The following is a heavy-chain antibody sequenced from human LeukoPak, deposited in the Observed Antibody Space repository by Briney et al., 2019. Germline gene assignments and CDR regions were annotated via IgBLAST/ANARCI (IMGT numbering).Heavy chain of an antibody. V-gene: IGHV3-7*01. CDR3: ARGNAMGV. J-gene: IGHJ6*02. Sequence: GGSLELSCAASGFTFSSYWMTWVRQAPGKGLEWVANINQDGSERYYVDSVKGRFTISRDNAKNSLSLQMNSLRAEDTALYYCARGNAMGVWGQGTTVTASS. CDR1: GFTFSSYW. CDR2: INQDGSER.